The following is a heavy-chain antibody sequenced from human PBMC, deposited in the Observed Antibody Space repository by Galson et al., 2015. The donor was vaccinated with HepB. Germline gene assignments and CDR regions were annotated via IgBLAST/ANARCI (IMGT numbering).Heavy chain of an antibody. J-gene: IGHJ6*02. Sequence: SVKVSCKASGYTFTGYYMHWVRQAPGQGLEWMGWINPNSGGTNYAQKFQGWVTMTRDTSISTAYMELSRLRSDDTAVYYCARAFRYSYGYYYYGMDVWGQGTTVTVSS. V-gene: IGHV1-2*04. CDR3: ARAFRYSYGYYYYGMDV. CDR1: GYTFTGYY. CDR2: INPNSGGT. D-gene: IGHD5-18*01.